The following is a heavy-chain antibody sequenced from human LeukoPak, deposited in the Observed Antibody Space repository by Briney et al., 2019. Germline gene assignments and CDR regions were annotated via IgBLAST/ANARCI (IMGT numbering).Heavy chain of an antibody. CDR2: ITASSVTT. J-gene: IGHJ4*02. V-gene: IGHV3-23*01. CDR1: GFTFSSYA. CDR3: AKAPYDTSGFSSPSYFGY. D-gene: IGHD3-22*01. Sequence: PGGSLRLSCAASGFTFSSYAMSWVRQAPGKGLEWISTITASSVTTYYADSVKGRFTISRDNSKNTLFLQMNSLRAEDTAVYYCAKAPYDTSGFSSPSYFGYWGQGTLVTVSS.